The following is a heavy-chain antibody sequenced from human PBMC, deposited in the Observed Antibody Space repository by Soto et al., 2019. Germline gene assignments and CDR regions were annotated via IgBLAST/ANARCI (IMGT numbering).Heavy chain of an antibody. D-gene: IGHD5-18*01. Sequence: PSGTLSLTCPVSGGSISKYHWGWVRAPPGRGLQWIGHIFYSGSTNYNPALKSRVTISVDTSKSQFSLKLSSVTAADTAVYYCAKDSGYNYGYFRWFDPWGQGTLVTVSS. V-gene: IGHV4-59*01. CDR3: AKDSGYNYGYFRWFDP. J-gene: IGHJ5*02. CDR1: GGSISKYH. CDR2: IFYSGST.